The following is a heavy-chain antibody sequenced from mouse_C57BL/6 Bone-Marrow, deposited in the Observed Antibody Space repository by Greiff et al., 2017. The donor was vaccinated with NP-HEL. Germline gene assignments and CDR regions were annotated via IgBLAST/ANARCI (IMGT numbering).Heavy chain of an antibody. Sequence: VKLVESGPELVKPGASVKISCKASGYAFSSSWMNWVKQRPGQGLEWIGRIYPGDGDTNYNGKFKGKATLTADKSSSTAYMQLSSLTSEDSAVYFCARGVGSSSSWFAYWGQGTLVTVSA. CDR2: IYPGDGDT. J-gene: IGHJ3*01. CDR3: ARGVGSSSSWFAY. V-gene: IGHV1-82*01. D-gene: IGHD1-1*01. CDR1: GYAFSSSW.